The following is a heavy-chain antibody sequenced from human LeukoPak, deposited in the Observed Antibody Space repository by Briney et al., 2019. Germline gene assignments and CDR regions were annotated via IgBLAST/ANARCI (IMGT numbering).Heavy chain of an antibody. D-gene: IGHD5-18*01. CDR1: GFTFSSYA. V-gene: IGHV3-74*01. J-gene: IGHJ4*02. CDR3: ARGGGYSYGSFDY. Sequence: GGSLRLSCVASGFTFSSYAMHWVRQAPGKGLVWVSRINRDGSSTSYADSVKGRFTISRDNAKNTLYLQMNSLRAEDTAVYYCARGGGYSYGSFDYWGQGTLVTVSS. CDR2: INRDGSST.